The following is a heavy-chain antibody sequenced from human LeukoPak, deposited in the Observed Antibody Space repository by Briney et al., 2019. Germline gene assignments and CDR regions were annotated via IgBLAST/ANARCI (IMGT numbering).Heavy chain of an antibody. CDR3: ARHGEGVVVRSGVAFDI. V-gene: IGHV5-51*01. J-gene: IGHJ3*02. CDR1: GYSFTSYW. CDR2: IYPGDSDT. D-gene: IGHD3-22*01. Sequence: GESLKISCEGSGYSFTSYWIGWVRQMPGKGLEWMGIIYPGDSDTRYSPSFQGQVTISADKSISTAYLQWSSLKASDTAMYYCARHGEGVVVRSGVAFDIWGQGTMVTVSS.